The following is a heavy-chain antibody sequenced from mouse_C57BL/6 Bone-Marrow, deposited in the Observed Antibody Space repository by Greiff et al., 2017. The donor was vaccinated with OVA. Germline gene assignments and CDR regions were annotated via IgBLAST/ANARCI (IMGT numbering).Heavy chain of an antibody. Sequence: EVMLVESGGGLVKPGGSLKLSCAASGFTFSSYTMSWVRQTPEKRLEWVATISGGGGNPYYPDSVKGRFTISRDNAKNTLYLQMSSLRSEDTALDYCARHESNSLYAMDYWGQGTSVTVSS. D-gene: IGHD2-5*01. CDR2: ISGGGGNP. V-gene: IGHV5-9*01. CDR3: ARHESNSLYAMDY. J-gene: IGHJ4*01. CDR1: GFTFSSYT.